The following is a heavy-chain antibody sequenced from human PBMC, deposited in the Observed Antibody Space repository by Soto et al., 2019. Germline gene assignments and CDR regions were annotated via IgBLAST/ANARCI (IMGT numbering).Heavy chain of an antibody. Sequence: SETLSLTCTVSGGSISSGGYYWSWIRQHPGKGLEWIGYIYYSGSTYYNPSLKSRVTISVDTSKNQFSLKLSSVTAADTAVYYCARAARITIFGVVNYGMDVWGQGTTVTVS. J-gene: IGHJ6*02. D-gene: IGHD3-3*01. V-gene: IGHV4-31*03. CDR1: GGSISSGGYY. CDR3: ARAARITIFGVVNYGMDV. CDR2: IYYSGST.